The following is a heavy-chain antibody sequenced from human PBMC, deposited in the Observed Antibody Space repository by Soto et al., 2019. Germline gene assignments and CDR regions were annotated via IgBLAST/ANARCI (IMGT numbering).Heavy chain of an antibody. CDR3: AKELAARRPFDY. J-gene: IGHJ4*02. Sequence: EVQLLESGGGLVQPGGSLRLSCAASGFTFSAYGMNWVRQAPGKGLEWVSAIGNSDATTFYADSVKGRFTISRDNSKNTLYLHMNSLRAEDTALYYCAKELAARRPFDYWGQGTLVTVSS. CDR1: GFTFSAYG. CDR2: IGNSDATT. V-gene: IGHV3-23*01. D-gene: IGHD6-6*01.